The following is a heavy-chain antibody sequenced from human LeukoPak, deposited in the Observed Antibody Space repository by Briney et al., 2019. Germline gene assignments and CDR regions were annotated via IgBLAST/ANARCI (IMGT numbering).Heavy chain of an antibody. J-gene: IGHJ6*02. CDR2: INTKTGSP. CDR3: AGDRYSSSWYGSYYQYGMDV. Sequence: ASVKVSCKASGYTFTNYGLNWVRQAPGQGLEWMGWINTKTGSPTYAQGFTGRFVISLDTSASTAYLQISSLKTEDTALFYCAGDRYSSSWYGSYYQYGMDVWGQGTAVTVSS. V-gene: IGHV7-4-1*02. CDR1: GYTFTNYG. D-gene: IGHD6-13*01.